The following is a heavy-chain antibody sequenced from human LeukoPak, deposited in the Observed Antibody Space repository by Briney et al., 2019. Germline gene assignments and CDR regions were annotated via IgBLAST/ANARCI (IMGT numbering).Heavy chain of an antibody. CDR3: ASPYCSGGSCYGMDV. J-gene: IGHJ6*02. D-gene: IGHD2-15*01. CDR1: GYTFTSYY. CDR2: INPSGGST. Sequence: ASVKVSCKASGYTFTSYYMHWVRQAPGQGLEWMGIINPSGGSTSYAQKFQGRVTMTRNTSTSTVYMELSSLRSEDTAVYYCASPYCSGGSCYGMDVWGQGTTVIVSS. V-gene: IGHV1-46*01.